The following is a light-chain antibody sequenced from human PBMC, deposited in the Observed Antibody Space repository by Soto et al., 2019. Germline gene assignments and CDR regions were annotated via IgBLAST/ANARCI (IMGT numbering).Light chain of an antibody. J-gene: IGKJ5*01. V-gene: IGKV3-20*01. CDR3: QQYGSSEII. Sequence: EIVMTQSPATLSVSPGERATLSCRASQSVSGSRLAWYHQKPGQAPRLLIYGAFNRVTGIPVRFSGSVSGTDFTLTITRLEPEDFAVFYCQQYGSSEIIFGQGTRLEIK. CDR2: GAF. CDR1: QSVSGSR.